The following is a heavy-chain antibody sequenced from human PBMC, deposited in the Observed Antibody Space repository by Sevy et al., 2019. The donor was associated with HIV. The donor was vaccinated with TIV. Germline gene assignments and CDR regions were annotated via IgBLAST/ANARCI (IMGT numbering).Heavy chain of an antibody. CDR1: GFTFSTYT. Sequence: GGSLRLSCAASGFTFSTYTMNWVRQAPGKELEWVSSIRSGSSYIYYADSVKGRFTISRDNAKNSLYLQMNSLRAEDKAIYYCARDGGCTSTSCLLYFDYWGQGTPVTVSS. J-gene: IGHJ4*02. D-gene: IGHD2-2*01. CDR2: IRSGSSYI. V-gene: IGHV3-21*01. CDR3: ARDGGCTSTSCLLYFDY.